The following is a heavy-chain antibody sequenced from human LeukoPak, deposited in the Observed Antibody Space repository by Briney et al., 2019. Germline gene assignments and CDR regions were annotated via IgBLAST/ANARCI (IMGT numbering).Heavy chain of an antibody. D-gene: IGHD4-23*01. Sequence: SETLSLTCTVSGGSIRSSNDYWSWIRQPPGKGLEWIGYIYHSGSTYYNPSLKSRVTISVDRSKNQFSLKLSSVTAADTAVYYCARVSYGGTDYWGQGTLVTVSS. V-gene: IGHV4-30-2*01. J-gene: IGHJ4*02. CDR2: IYHSGST. CDR3: ARVSYGGTDY. CDR1: GGSIRSSNDY.